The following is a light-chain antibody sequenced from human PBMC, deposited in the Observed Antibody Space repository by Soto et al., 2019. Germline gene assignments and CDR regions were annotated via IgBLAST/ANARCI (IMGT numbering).Light chain of an antibody. CDR1: QSINTY. Sequence: ENVLTQSPATLSLSPGEGATLSCRASQSINTYLAWYQQKPGQAPRLLIYGASTRATGIPARFSGSGSGTDFTLTISSLEPEDSAVYYCQQRHMWPITFGQGTRLEIK. CDR3: QQRHMWPIT. CDR2: GAS. V-gene: IGKV3-11*01. J-gene: IGKJ5*01.